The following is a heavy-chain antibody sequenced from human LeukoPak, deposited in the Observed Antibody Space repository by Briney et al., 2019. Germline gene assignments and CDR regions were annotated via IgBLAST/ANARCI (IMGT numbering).Heavy chain of an antibody. D-gene: IGHD3-3*01. Sequence: HPGGSLRLSCAASGFTFSSYAMSWVRQAPGKGLEWVSAISGSGGSTYYADSVKGRFTISRDNSKNTLYLQMNSLRAEDTAVYYCAKRYYDFWSGYYDWGQGTLVTASS. CDR1: GFTFSSYA. J-gene: IGHJ4*02. V-gene: IGHV3-23*01. CDR3: AKRYYDFWSGYYD. CDR2: ISGSGGST.